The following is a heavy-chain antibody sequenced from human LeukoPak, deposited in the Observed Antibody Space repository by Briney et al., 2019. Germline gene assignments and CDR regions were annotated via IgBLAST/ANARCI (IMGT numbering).Heavy chain of an antibody. V-gene: IGHV3-7*03. CDR1: GFTFSNYW. CDR3: AKDLRGYYGSGSYRGY. Sequence: GGSLRLSCAASGFTFSNYWMSWVRQAPGKGLEWVANIKYYGGEKYYADSVRGRFTISRDNSKNTLYLQMNSLRAGDTAVYYCAKDLRGYYGSGSYRGYWGQGTLVTVSS. CDR2: IKYYGGEK. D-gene: IGHD3-10*01. J-gene: IGHJ4*02.